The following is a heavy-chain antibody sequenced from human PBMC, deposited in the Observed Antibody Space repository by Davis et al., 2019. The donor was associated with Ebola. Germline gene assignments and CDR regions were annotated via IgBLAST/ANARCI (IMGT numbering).Heavy chain of an antibody. CDR3: ARAIDDTAMVTFDY. J-gene: IGHJ4*02. V-gene: IGHV3-33*01. Sequence: GGSLRLSCAASGFTFSSYGMHWVRQAPGKGLEWVAVIWYDGSNKYYADSVKGRFTISRDNSKNTLYLQMNSLRAEDTAVYYCARAIDDTAMVTFDYWGQGTLVTVSS. D-gene: IGHD5-18*01. CDR2: IWYDGSNK. CDR1: GFTFSSYG.